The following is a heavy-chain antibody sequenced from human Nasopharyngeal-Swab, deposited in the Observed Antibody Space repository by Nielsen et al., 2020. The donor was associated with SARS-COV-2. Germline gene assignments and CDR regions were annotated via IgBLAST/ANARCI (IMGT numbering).Heavy chain of an antibody. CDR3: ARRDAHEYYYEGGFDY. V-gene: IGHV4-31*03. D-gene: IGHD3-22*01. CDR2: IYYSGST. CDR1: GGSISGGAYY. Sequence: SLRLSCTVSGGSISGGAYYWSWIRQHPGKGLEWIGYIYYSGSTYYNPSLKSRVTMSVDTSKNQFSLKLSSVTAADTAVYYCARRDAHEYYYEGGFDYWGQGSLVTVSS. J-gene: IGHJ4*02.